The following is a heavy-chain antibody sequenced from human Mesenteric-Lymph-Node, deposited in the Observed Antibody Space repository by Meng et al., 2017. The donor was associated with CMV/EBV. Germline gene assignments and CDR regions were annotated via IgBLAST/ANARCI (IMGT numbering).Heavy chain of an antibody. CDR3: AKDKPYGMDV. CDR2: IGTAGDT. V-gene: IGHV3-13*03. Sequence: GGSLRLSCAACGFTFSSYDMHWVRQATGKGLEWVSAIGTAGDTYYPGSVKGQFTISRENAKNSLYLQMNRLRAEDTALYYCAKDKPYGMDVWGQGTTVTVSS. CDR1: GFTFSSYD. J-gene: IGHJ6*02.